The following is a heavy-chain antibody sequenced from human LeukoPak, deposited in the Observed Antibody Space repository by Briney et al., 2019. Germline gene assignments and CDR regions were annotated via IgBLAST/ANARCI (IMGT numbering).Heavy chain of an antibody. CDR1: GFTFSRYG. CDR2: IKQDGSEK. V-gene: IGHV3-7*01. Sequence: PGGTLRLSSAASGFTFSRYGMTWVRQAPGKGLKWVANIKQDGSEKSYVDSVKGRFTISRDNAKNSLYLQMSSLRAEDTDLYFCARFDPNSGTYKDFDYWGQGTLVTVSS. D-gene: IGHD1-26*01. J-gene: IGHJ4*02. CDR3: ARFDPNSGTYKDFDY.